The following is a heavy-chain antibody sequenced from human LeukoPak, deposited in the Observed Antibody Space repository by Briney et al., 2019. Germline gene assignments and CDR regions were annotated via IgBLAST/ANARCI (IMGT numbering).Heavy chain of an antibody. D-gene: IGHD7-27*01. CDR1: GYSISSGYY. CDR2: VYHSGST. J-gene: IGHJ4*02. V-gene: IGHV4-38-2*01. Sequence: PSETLSLTCAVSGYSISSGYYWGWIRQPPGKGLEWIGSVYHSGSTYYNSSLKSRVTISVDTSKNQFSLKLSSVTATDTAVYYCARRGTGDWVYYFDYWGQGTLVTVSS. CDR3: ARRGTGDWVYYFDY.